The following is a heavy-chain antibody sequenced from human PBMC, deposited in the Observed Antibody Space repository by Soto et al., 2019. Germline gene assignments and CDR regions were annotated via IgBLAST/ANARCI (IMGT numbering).Heavy chain of an antibody. CDR3: AREQQQLGNGMDV. Sequence: PXQTLSLTCAISGYSVSSNRAAWNLIRQSPSRGLEWLGRTYYSSKWYNDYAVSVKSRITINPDTSKNQFSLQLNSVTPEDTAVYYCAREQQQLGNGMDVWGQGTTVTVSS. V-gene: IGHV6-1*01. CDR1: GYSVSSNRAA. J-gene: IGHJ6*02. CDR2: TYYSSKWYN. D-gene: IGHD6-13*01.